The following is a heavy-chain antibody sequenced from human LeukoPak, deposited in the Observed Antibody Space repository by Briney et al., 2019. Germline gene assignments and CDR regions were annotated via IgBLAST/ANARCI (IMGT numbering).Heavy chain of an antibody. CDR3: ARSDYFDY. Sequence: GGSLRLSCAASGFSFSSQWMHWVRQAPGKGLVWVARINSAASSTRYGDSVKDRFTVSRDNANSRLDLQMNSLRAEVTAVYYCARSDYFDYWGQGTLVTVSS. CDR1: GFSFSSQW. V-gene: IGHV3-74*01. CDR2: INSAASST. J-gene: IGHJ4*02.